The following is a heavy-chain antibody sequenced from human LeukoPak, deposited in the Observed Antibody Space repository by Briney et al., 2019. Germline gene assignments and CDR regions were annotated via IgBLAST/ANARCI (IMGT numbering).Heavy chain of an antibody. D-gene: IGHD6-19*01. Sequence: PGGSLRLSCAASEFTFSAHAMNWVRQAPGKGLEWVSYISGGSSTIYYADSVKDRFTISRDNAKNSLYLQMNSLRAEDTAVYYCARYRSGGSRGFDYWGQGTLVTVSS. J-gene: IGHJ4*02. CDR2: ISGGSSTI. V-gene: IGHV3-48*01. CDR3: ARYRSGGSRGFDY. CDR1: EFTFSAHA.